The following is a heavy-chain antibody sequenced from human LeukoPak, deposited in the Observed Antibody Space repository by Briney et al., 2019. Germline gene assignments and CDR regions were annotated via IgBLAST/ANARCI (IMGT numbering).Heavy chain of an antibody. D-gene: IGHD3-10*01. Sequence: GGSLRLSCAASGFTFSSYAMSWVRQAPGKGLEWVSAISGSGGSTYYADSVKGRFTIPRDNSKNTLYLQMNSLRAEDTAVYYCVKFQGWFAGSGQEELGYWGQGTLVTVSS. V-gene: IGHV3-23*01. CDR1: GFTFSSYA. CDR2: ISGSGGST. J-gene: IGHJ4*02. CDR3: VKFQGWFAGSGQEELGY.